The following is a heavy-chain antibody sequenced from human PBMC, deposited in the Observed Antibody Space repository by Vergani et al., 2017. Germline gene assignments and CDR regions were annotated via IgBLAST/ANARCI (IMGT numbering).Heavy chain of an antibody. CDR1: GYTFSNYY. V-gene: IGHV1-46*03. Sequence: QVQVVQSGAEVKKSGASVKVPCKTSGYTFSNYYMHWARQAPGQGLEWMGIINPSGGHTNYAQKFQGRVTMTRDTSTSTVYMELSSLRSEDTAIYYCARGDYGILTGYRYWGQGTLVTVSA. J-gene: IGHJ4*02. D-gene: IGHD3-9*01. CDR2: INPSGGHT. CDR3: ARGDYGILTGYRY.